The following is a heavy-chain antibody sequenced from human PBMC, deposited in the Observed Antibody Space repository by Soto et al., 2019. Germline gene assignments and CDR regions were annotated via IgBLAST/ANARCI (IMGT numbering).Heavy chain of an antibody. J-gene: IGHJ4*02. D-gene: IGHD3-3*01. CDR2: ISYDGSNK. CDR3: ARDRGFWSGCPDY. CDR1: GFTFSSYA. Sequence: QVQLVESGGGVVQPGRSLRLSCAASGFTFSSYAMHWVRQAPGKGLEWVAVISYDGSNKYYADSVKGRFTISRDNSKNTLYLQMNSLRAEDTAVYYCARDRGFWSGCPDYWGQGTLVTVSS. V-gene: IGHV3-30-3*01.